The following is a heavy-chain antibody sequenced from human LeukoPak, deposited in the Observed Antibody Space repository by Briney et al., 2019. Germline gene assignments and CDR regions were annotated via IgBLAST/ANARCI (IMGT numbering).Heavy chain of an antibody. V-gene: IGHV3-30-3*01. CDR2: ISYDGSNK. J-gene: IGHJ4*02. CDR3: ARGGYYDSSGYYYVDY. Sequence: QTGGSLRLSCAASGFTSSSYAMHWVRQAPGKGLEWVAVISYDGSNKYYADSVKGRFTISRDNSKNTLYLQMNSLRAEDTAVYYCARGGYYDSSGYYYVDYWGQGTLVTVSS. CDR1: GFTSSSYA. D-gene: IGHD3-22*01.